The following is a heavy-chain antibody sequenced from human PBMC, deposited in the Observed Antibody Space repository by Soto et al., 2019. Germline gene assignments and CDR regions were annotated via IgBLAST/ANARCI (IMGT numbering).Heavy chain of an antibody. V-gene: IGHV1-2*04. Sequence: ASVKVSCKASGYTFTGYYMHWVRQAPGQGLEWMGWINPNSGGTNYAQKFQGWVTMTRDTSISTAYMELSRLRSDDTAVYYCARAQPYYYGSGSPVGMDVWGQGTKVTVSS. CDR1: GYTFTGYY. J-gene: IGHJ6*02. CDR2: INPNSGGT. CDR3: ARAQPYYYGSGSPVGMDV. D-gene: IGHD3-10*01.